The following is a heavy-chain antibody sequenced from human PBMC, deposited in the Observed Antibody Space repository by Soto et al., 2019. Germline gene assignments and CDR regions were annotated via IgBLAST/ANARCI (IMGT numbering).Heavy chain of an antibody. J-gene: IGHJ4*02. CDR2: ISYDGSNQ. CDR3: TRGLLTDFFDY. V-gene: IGHV3-30-3*01. CDR1: GFTFDTYA. Sequence: VQLVESGGGVVQSGRSLRLSCAASGFTFDTYAMHWVRQAPGKGLEWVAVISYDGSNQFYAGSVKGRFTVSRDNSKNTLSLQVTSLRNDDTAVYYCTRGLLTDFFDYWGQGALVTVSS.